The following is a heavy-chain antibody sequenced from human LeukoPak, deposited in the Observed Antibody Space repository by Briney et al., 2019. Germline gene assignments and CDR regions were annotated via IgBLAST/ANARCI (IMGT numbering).Heavy chain of an antibody. CDR1: GYTFTSYY. V-gene: IGHV1-46*01. Sequence: ASVKVSCKASGYTFTSYYMNWVRQAPGQGLEWMGIINPSSGRTTYAQKFQGRVTMTRDTSTSTVYMELTSLRSEDTAVYYCARESGSYEAYFDYWGQGTLVTVSS. CDR2: INPSSGRT. CDR3: ARESGSYEAYFDY. D-gene: IGHD1-26*01. J-gene: IGHJ4*02.